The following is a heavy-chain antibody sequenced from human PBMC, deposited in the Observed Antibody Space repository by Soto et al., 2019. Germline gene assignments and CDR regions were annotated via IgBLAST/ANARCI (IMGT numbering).Heavy chain of an antibody. CDR1: GYTLTELS. J-gene: IGHJ5*02. CDR3: AREVPRGRLRGTGWFDP. D-gene: IGHD4-17*01. Sequence: ASVKVSCKVSGYTLTELSMHWVRQAPGKGLEWMGGFDPEDGETIYAQKFQGRVTMTEDTSTNTAYMELSSLRSEDTAVYYCAREVPRGRLRGTGWFDPWGQGTLVTVSS. CDR2: FDPEDGET. V-gene: IGHV1-24*01.